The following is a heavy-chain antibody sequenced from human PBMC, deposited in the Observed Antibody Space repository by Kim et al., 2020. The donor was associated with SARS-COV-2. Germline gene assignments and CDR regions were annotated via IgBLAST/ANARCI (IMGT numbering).Heavy chain of an antibody. D-gene: IGHD6-19*01. V-gene: IGHV4-34*01. J-gene: IGHJ4*02. Sequence: PSLKSRVTISVDTSKNQFSLKLSSVTAADTAVYYCARTAGIAVAGFYFDYWGQGTLVTVSS. CDR3: ARTAGIAVAGFYFDY.